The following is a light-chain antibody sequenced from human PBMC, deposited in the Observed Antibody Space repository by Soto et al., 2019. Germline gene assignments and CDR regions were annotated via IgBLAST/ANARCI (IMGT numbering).Light chain of an antibody. CDR3: QKYNSARALT. Sequence: DIQMTQSPSSLSASVGDRVTITCWASQGISNYLAWYQQKPGKVPKLLIYAASTLQSGVPSRFSGSGSGTDFTLTISSLQPEDVETYSCQKYNSARALTFGGGTKVDIK. CDR2: AAS. V-gene: IGKV1-27*01. CDR1: QGISNY. J-gene: IGKJ4*01.